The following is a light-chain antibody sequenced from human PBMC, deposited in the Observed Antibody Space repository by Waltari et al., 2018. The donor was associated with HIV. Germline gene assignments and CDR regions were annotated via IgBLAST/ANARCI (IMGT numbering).Light chain of an antibody. CDR1: PTVSNW. CDR2: KVS. CDR3: QQYNSYSWT. V-gene: IGKV1-5*03. J-gene: IGKJ1*01. Sequence: DIQLTQSPPTLSASVGDRVTITCRASPTVSNWLAWYQQKPGTAPKVLSSKVSYLESGVPSRFSGSGAGTEFTLTSSSLQPDDFAAYYCQQYNSYSWTFGQGTTVEVK.